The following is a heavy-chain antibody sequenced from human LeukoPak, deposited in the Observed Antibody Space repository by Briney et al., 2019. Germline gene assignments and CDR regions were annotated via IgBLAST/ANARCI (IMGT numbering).Heavy chain of an antibody. J-gene: IGHJ6*02. V-gene: IGHV4-59*01. CDR2: IYYSGST. CDR3: ARGSRYNWNYDYYYGMDG. D-gene: IGHD1-20*01. Sequence: PSETLSLTCTVSGGSISSYYWSWIRQPPGKGLEWIGYIYYSGSTNYNPSLKSRVTISVDTSKNQFSLKLSSVTAADTAVYYCARGSRYNWNYDYYYGMDGWGQGTTVTVSS. CDR1: GGSISSYY.